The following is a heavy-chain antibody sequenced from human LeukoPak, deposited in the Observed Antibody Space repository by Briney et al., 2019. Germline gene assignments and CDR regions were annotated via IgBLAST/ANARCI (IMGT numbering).Heavy chain of an antibody. J-gene: IGHJ4*02. CDR2: ISWNSGSI. CDR3: ARGDYFDY. Sequence: PGGSLRLSCAASGFTFDDYAMHWVRQAPGKGLEWVSGISWNSGSIGCADSVKGRFTISRDNAKNSLYLQMNSLRAEDTAVYYCARGDYFDYWGQGTLVTVSS. CDR1: GFTFDDYA. V-gene: IGHV3-9*01.